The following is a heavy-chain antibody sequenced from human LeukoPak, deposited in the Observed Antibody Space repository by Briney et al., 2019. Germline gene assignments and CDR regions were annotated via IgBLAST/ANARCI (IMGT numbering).Heavy chain of an antibody. Sequence: SETLSLTCTVSDGSISSYYWNWIRQPPGKGLEWIGYIYTSGSTNYNPSLKSRVTISLDTSKNQFSLKLNSVTAADTAMYYCARSRDSSGWYSAYWGQGTLVTVSS. D-gene: IGHD6-19*01. CDR3: ARSRDSSGWYSAY. J-gene: IGHJ4*02. V-gene: IGHV4-4*09. CDR1: DGSISSYY. CDR2: IYTSGST.